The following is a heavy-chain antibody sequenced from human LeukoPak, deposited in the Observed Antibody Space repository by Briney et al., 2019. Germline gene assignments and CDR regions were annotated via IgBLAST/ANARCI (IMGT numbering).Heavy chain of an antibody. CDR3: ASGVVVVAGYYGMDV. CDR1: GGSISSYY. V-gene: IGHV4-59*01. D-gene: IGHD2-15*01. CDR2: IYYSGST. Sequence: PSETLSLTCTVSGGSISSYYWSWIRQPPGKGLEWIGYIYYSGSTNYNPSLKSRVTISVDTSKDQFSLKLSSVTAADTAVYYCASGVVVVAGYYGMDVWGQGTTVTVSS. J-gene: IGHJ6*02.